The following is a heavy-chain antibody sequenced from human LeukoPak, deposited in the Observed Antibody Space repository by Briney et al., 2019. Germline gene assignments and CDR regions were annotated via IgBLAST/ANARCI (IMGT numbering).Heavy chain of an antibody. Sequence: ASETLSLTCAVSGGSISSGGYSWSWIRQPPGKGLEWIGYIYHSGSTYYNPSLKSRVTISVDRSKNQFSLKLSSVTAADTAVYYCARTSIAARRANAFDIWGQGTMVTVSS. J-gene: IGHJ3*02. D-gene: IGHD6-6*01. CDR1: GGSISSGGYS. CDR3: ARTSIAARRANAFDI. CDR2: IYHSGST. V-gene: IGHV4-30-2*01.